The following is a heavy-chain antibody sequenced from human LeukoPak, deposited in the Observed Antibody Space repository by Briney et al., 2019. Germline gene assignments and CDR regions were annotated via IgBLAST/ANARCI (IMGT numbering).Heavy chain of an antibody. CDR2: ISGSGGST. D-gene: IGHD6-13*01. V-gene: IGHV3-23*01. CDR1: GFTFSSYG. Sequence: GGSLRLSCAASGFTFSSYGMHWVRQAPGKGLEWVSAISGSGGSTYYADSVKGRFTISRDNSKNTLYLQMNSLRAEDTAVYYCAKEGGQQLAFDYWGQGTLVTVSS. CDR3: AKEGGQQLAFDY. J-gene: IGHJ4*02.